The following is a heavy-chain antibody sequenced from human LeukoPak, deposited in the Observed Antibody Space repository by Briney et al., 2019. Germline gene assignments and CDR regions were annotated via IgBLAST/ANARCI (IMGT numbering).Heavy chain of an antibody. V-gene: IGHV3-7*01. Sequence: GGSLRLSCAASGFIFSSYWMTWVRQAPGKGLEWVANIRQDGGDKYYVDSVKGRFTISRDNAKNSLYLQMNSLRAEDTAVYYCARGRNRFDYWGQGTLVTVPS. CDR2: IRQDGGDK. CDR3: ARGRNRFDY. CDR1: GFIFSSYW. J-gene: IGHJ4*02.